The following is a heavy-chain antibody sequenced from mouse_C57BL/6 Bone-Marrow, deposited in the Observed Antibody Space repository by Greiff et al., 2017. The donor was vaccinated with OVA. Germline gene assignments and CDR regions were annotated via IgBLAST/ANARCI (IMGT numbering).Heavy chain of an antibody. CDR3: RYDSWFAY. D-gene: IGHD2-12*01. J-gene: IGHJ3*01. Sequence: VQRVESGAELARPGASVKLSCKASGYTFTSYGISWVKQRTGQGLEWIGEIYPRSGNTYYNEKFKGKATLTADKSSSTAYMELRSLTSEDSAVYFCRYDSWFAYWGQGTLVTVSA. CDR2: IYPRSGNT. V-gene: IGHV1-81*01. CDR1: GYTFTSYG.